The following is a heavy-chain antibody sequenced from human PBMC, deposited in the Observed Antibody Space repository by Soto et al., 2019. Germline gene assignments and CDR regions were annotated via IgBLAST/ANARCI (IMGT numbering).Heavy chain of an antibody. CDR3: ATGTYYYGSGSRYFDY. J-gene: IGHJ4*02. D-gene: IGHD3-10*01. CDR1: GGTFSSYT. V-gene: IGHV1-69*02. Sequence: QVQLVQSGAEVKKPGSSVKVSCKASGGTFSSYTISWVRQAPGQGLEWMGRIIPILGIANYAQKFQGRVTITADKSTSTAYMELSSLSSEDTAVYYCATGTYYYGSGSRYFDYWGQGTLVTVSS. CDR2: IIPILGIA.